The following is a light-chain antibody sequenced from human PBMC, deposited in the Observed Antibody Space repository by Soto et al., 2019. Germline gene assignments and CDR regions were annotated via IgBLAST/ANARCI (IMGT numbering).Light chain of an antibody. Sequence: QSALTQPAAVSGPLGQSITISCSGSGSDIGNYNLVSWYQQQPGKVPRLIIYEVNKGPSGVSNRFSGSKSGNTASLTISDLQPDDECLYYCCSYAGSSLWMFGGGTKVTVL. V-gene: IGLV2-23*02. J-gene: IGLJ3*02. CDR1: GSDIGNYNL. CDR3: CSYAGSSLWM. CDR2: EVN.